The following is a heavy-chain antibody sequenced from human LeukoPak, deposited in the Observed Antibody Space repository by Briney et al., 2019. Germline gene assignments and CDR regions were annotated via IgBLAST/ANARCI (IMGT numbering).Heavy chain of an antibody. CDR2: ISYDGSNK. Sequence: GGSLRLSCAASGFTFSSYTMHWVRQAPGKGLQWVAVISYDGSNKYYADSVKGRFTISRDNSKNTLYLQMNSLRAEDTAVYYCARDLDYYDSSGTFDYWGQGTLVTVSS. CDR1: GFTFSSYT. CDR3: ARDLDYYDSSGTFDY. D-gene: IGHD3-22*01. J-gene: IGHJ4*02. V-gene: IGHV3-30*04.